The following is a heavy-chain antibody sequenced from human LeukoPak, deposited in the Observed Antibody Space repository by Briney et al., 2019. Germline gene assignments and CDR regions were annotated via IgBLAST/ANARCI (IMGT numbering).Heavy chain of an antibody. CDR3: ASWTDRGYNC. V-gene: IGHV3-7*01. CDR2: INPDGSQK. CDR1: GFSFSGSW. J-gene: IGHJ4*02. Sequence: GGSQTLSCAASGFSFSGSWMNWVRQAPGKGLEWVANINPDGSQKRFVDSVMGRFTMSRDNAKNSLYLQMNSLRVEDTAVFYCASWTDRGYNCWGQGTLVTVSS. D-gene: IGHD5-24*01.